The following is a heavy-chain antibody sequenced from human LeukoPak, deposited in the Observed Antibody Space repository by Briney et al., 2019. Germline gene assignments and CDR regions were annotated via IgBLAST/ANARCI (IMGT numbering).Heavy chain of an antibody. V-gene: IGHV3-23*01. CDR3: ARGDYYDSSGYYFPDAFDI. CDR2: ISGSGGST. CDR1: GFTFSSYV. J-gene: IGHJ3*02. D-gene: IGHD3-22*01. Sequence: GGSLRLSCAASGFTFSSYVMSWVRQAPGKGLEWVSAISGSGGSTYYADSVKGRFTISRDNAKNTLYVQMNSLRAEDTAVYYCARGDYYDSSGYYFPDAFDIWGQGTMVTVSS.